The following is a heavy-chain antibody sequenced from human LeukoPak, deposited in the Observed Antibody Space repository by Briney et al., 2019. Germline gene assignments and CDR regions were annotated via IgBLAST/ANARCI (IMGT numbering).Heavy chain of an antibody. J-gene: IGHJ5*02. CDR2: INHSGST. CDR1: GGSIFTDDIY. Sequence: SETLSLTCTVSGGSIFTDDIYWSWIRQPPGKGLEWIGEINHSGSTNYNPSLKSRVTISEDTSKNQFFLKLSSVTAADTAVYYCARHLFCGSTSCPNWFDPWGQGTLVTVSS. V-gene: IGHV4-34*01. CDR3: ARHLFCGSTSCPNWFDP. D-gene: IGHD2-2*01.